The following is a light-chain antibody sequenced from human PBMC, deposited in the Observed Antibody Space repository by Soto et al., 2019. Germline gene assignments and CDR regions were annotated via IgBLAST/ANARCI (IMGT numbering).Light chain of an antibody. V-gene: IGLV2-14*01. J-gene: IGLJ1*01. CDR1: SSDVGGYNY. CDR3: SSYTSSYTYV. CDR2: EVS. Sequence: QSVLTQPPSVSGSPGQSITVSCTGTSSDVGGYNYVSWYQQLPGKAPKLMIYEVSNRPSGVSNRFSGSKSGNTASLTISGLQAEDEADYYCSSYTSSYTYVFGTGTKVTVL.